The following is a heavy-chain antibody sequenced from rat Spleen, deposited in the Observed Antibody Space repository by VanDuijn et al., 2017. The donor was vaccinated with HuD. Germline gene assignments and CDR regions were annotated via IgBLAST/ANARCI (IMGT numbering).Heavy chain of an antibody. CDR3: ARHYGGYSEYVMDA. J-gene: IGHJ4*01. CDR1: GFTFSDYN. V-gene: IGHV5-7*01. Sequence: EVQLVESGGGPVQPGRSLKLSCAASGFTFSDYNMAWVRQAPKKGLEWVATISPSGTKSHYRDSVKGRFTISRDNAKSTLYLQMDSLRSEDTATYYCARHYGGYSEYVMDAWGQGASVTVSS. CDR2: ISPSGTKS. D-gene: IGHD1-11*01.